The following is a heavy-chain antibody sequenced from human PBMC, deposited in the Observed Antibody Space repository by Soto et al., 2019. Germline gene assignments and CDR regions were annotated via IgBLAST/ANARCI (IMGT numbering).Heavy chain of an antibody. Sequence: SENLSLTCTVSGGSTSSSRYYLGWIRQPPGKGLEWIGSIYYSGSTYYNPSLKSRVTISVDTSKNQFSLKLSSVTAADTAVYYCARLARGEYYDFWSGYYRNYYYYGMDVWGQGTTVT. CDR2: IYYSGST. CDR3: ARLARGEYYDFWSGYYRNYYYYGMDV. J-gene: IGHJ6*02. D-gene: IGHD3-3*01. V-gene: IGHV4-39*01. CDR1: GGSTSSSRYY.